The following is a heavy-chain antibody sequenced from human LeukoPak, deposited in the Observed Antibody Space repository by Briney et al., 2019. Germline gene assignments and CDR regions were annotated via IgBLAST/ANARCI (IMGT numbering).Heavy chain of an antibody. V-gene: IGHV3-30*18. CDR2: ISYDGSNK. Sequence: GRSLRLSCAASGFTFSSYGMHWVRQAPGKGLEWVAVISYDGSNKYYADSVKGRFTISRDNSKNTLYLQMNSLRAEDTAVYYCAKEDNSGKFAFGIWGPGTMVTVSS. CDR1: GFTFSSYG. CDR3: AKEDNSGKFAFGI. J-gene: IGHJ3*02. D-gene: IGHD3-10*01.